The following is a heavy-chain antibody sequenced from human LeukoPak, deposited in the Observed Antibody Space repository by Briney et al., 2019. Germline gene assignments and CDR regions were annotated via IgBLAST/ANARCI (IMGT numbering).Heavy chain of an antibody. V-gene: IGHV3-21*01. J-gene: IGHJ4*02. Sequence: GASLRLSCAASGFTFSSYSMNWVRQAPGKGLEWVSSISSSSSYIYYADSVKGRFTISRDNAKNSLYLQMNSLRAEDTAVYYCARDYRQLGWYFDYWGQGTLVTVSS. CDR2: ISSSSSYI. CDR1: GFTFSSYS. CDR3: ARDYRQLGWYFDY. D-gene: IGHD6-6*01.